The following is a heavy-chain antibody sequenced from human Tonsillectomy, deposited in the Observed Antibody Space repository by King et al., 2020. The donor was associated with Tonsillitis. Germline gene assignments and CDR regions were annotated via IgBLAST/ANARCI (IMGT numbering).Heavy chain of an antibody. CDR1: GFTFSSYA. CDR3: AREGWRGWHLWGGAFDI. CDR2: ISYDGSNK. Sequence: VQLVESGGGVVQLGRSLRLSCAASGFTFSSYAMHWVRQAPGKGLEWVAVISYDGSNKYYADSVKGRFTISRDNSKNTLYLQMNSLRAEDTAVYYCAREGWRGWHLWGGAFDIWGQGTMVTVSS. J-gene: IGHJ3*02. V-gene: IGHV3-30-3*01. D-gene: IGHD6-19*01.